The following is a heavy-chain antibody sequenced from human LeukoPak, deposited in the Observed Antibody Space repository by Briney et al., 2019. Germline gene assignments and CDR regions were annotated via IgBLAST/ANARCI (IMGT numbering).Heavy chain of an antibody. CDR1: GYYFPSYW. CDR3: ARRGSGSYSHYDY. V-gene: IGHV5-51*01. D-gene: IGHD1-26*01. CDR2: IYPGDSDT. Sequence: GESLKISCKGSGYYFPSYWIGWVRQMPGKGPEWMGIIYPGDSDTRYRPSFQGQVTFSADESVSTAYLHWSSLKASDTGMYYCARRGSGSYSHYDYWGQGTLVTVSS. J-gene: IGHJ4*02.